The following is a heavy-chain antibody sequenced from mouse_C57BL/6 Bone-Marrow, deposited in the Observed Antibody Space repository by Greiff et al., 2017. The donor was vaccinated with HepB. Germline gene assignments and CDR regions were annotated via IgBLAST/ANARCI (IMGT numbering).Heavy chain of an antibody. V-gene: IGHV6-3*01. Sequence: DVMLVESGGGLVKPGGSMKLSCVASGFTFSNYWMNWVRQSPEKGLEWVAQIRLKSDNDATHYAESGKGRFTISRDDAKSRVYLQMNNLRAEDTGIYYFTSDGYGEDYYAMDYWGQGTAVTVSS. CDR1: GFTFSNYW. D-gene: IGHD2-2*01. CDR3: TSDGYGEDYYAMDY. CDR2: IRLKSDNDAT. J-gene: IGHJ4*01.